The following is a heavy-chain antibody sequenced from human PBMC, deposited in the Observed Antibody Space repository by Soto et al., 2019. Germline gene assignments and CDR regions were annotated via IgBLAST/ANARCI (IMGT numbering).Heavy chain of an antibody. V-gene: IGHV3-30*03. CDR2: ISYDGSNK. CDR1: GFTFSSYG. D-gene: IGHD2-21*01. J-gene: IGHJ4*02. CDR3: SRGGGGGVFDH. Sequence: GWSLRLSCAASGFTFSSYGMHWVRQAPGKGLEWVAVISYDGSNKYYADSVKGRFTISRDNAKNSLFLQVNTLRDEDTAVYYYSRGGGGGVFDHWGQGTLVTV.